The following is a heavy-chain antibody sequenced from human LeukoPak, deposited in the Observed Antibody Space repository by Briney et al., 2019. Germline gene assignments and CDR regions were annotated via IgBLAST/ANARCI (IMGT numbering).Heavy chain of an antibody. CDR2: IIPIFGTA. V-gene: IGHV1-69*05. D-gene: IGHD2-2*01. J-gene: IGHJ3*02. Sequence: GASVKVSCKASGGTFSSYAISWVRQAPGQGLEWMGGIIPIFGTANYAQKFQGRVTITTDESTSTAYMELSSLRSEDTAVYYRARGVVPAATRKIDAFDIWGQGTMVTVSS. CDR3: ARGVVPAATRKIDAFDI. CDR1: GGTFSSYA.